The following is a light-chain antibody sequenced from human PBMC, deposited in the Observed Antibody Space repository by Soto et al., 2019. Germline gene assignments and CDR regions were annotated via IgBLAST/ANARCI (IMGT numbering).Light chain of an antibody. V-gene: IGKV1-5*03. J-gene: IGKJ1*01. Sequence: DIQMTQSPSTLSASVGDRVTITCRASQSISTWLAWYQQKPGKAPKLLIYRASILESGVPSRFSGSGSGTEFTLTISSLQPDDLATYYCQQYDIYWTFGQGTKVEIK. CDR2: RAS. CDR1: QSISTW. CDR3: QQYDIYWT.